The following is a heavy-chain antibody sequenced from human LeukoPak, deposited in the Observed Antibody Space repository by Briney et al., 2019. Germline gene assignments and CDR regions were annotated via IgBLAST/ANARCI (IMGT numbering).Heavy chain of an antibody. V-gene: IGHV4-4*09. CDR1: GGSISSYY. D-gene: IGHD1-14*01. J-gene: IGHJ4*02. Sequence: SETLSLTCTVSGGSISSYYWSWIRQPPGKGLERIGYIYTSGSTNYNPSLKSRVTISVDTSKNQFSLKLSSVTAADTAVYYCAKGNQVYFDYWGQGTLVTVSS. CDR2: IYTSGST. CDR3: AKGNQVYFDY.